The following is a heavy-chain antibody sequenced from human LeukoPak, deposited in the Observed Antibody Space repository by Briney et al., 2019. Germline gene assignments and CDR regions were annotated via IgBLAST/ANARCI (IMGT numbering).Heavy chain of an antibody. CDR1: GGTFSSYA. J-gene: IGHJ3*02. D-gene: IGHD6-19*01. V-gene: IGHV1-69*05. CDR2: IIPIFVTA. CDR3: ASSYSSGWYGAFDI. Sequence: SVKVSCKASGGTFSSYAISWVRQAPGQGLEWMGRIIPIFVTANYAQKFQGRVTITTDESTSTAYMELSSLRSEDTAVYYCASSYSSGWYGAFDIWGQGTMVTVSS.